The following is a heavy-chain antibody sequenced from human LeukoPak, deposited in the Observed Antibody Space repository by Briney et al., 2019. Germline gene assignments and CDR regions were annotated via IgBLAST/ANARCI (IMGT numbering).Heavy chain of an antibody. D-gene: IGHD3-10*01. Sequence: PGGSLRLSCAASGFTFTTYWMSWVRQPPGKGLEWVASIKQDGTEKYYVDSVKGRFTISRDNAKNSLYLQMNSLRVEDTAIYYCVKVAKYYYGSETYYFFEHWGQGTPVTAS. CDR2: IKQDGTEK. V-gene: IGHV3-7*01. J-gene: IGHJ4*02. CDR3: VKVAKYYYGSETYYFFEH. CDR1: GFTFTTYW.